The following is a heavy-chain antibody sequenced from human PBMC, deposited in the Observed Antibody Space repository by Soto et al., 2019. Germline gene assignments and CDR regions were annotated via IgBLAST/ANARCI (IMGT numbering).Heavy chain of an antibody. CDR2: LSSSTSYI. J-gene: IGHJ6*02. Sequence: EVQLVESGGGLVKPGGSLRLSCAASGFTFSSYSMNWVRQVPGKGLEWVSSLSSSTSYIYYADSVKGRFTISRDTAKNSLYLQMNNLRAEDTAVYYCAKEVSSWFHGMDVWGQGTTVTVSS. CDR3: AKEVSSWFHGMDV. V-gene: IGHV3-21*01. CDR1: GFTFSSYS. D-gene: IGHD6-13*01.